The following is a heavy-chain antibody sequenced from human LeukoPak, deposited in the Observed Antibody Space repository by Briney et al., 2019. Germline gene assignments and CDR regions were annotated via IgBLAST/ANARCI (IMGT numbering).Heavy chain of an antibody. CDR3: ARSVRRAAAFEGRYNWFDP. Sequence: ASVKVSCKASGYTFTSYYMHWVRQAPGQGLEWMGIINPSGGSTSYAQKFQGRVTMTRDTSTSTVYMELSSLRSEDTAVYYCARSVRRAAAFEGRYNWFDPWGQGTLVTVSS. V-gene: IGHV1-46*01. D-gene: IGHD2-2*01. CDR2: INPSGGST. CDR1: GYTFTSYY. J-gene: IGHJ5*02.